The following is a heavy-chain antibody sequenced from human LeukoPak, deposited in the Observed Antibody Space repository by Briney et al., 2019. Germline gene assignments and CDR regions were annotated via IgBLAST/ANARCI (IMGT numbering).Heavy chain of an antibody. CDR1: GGSISSSSYY. J-gene: IGHJ4*01. CDR3: ARVGFWGGGGAGGNY. D-gene: IGHD2-15*01. Sequence: SAETLTLPCTVSGGSISSSSYYWGRIRQPPGKGLEWIGSIYYSGSTYYNPSLKSRVTISVDTSKNQFSLKLSSVTAADTAVYYCARVGFWGGGGAGGNYWGEGSLVSASS. CDR2: IYYSGST. V-gene: IGHV4-39*07.